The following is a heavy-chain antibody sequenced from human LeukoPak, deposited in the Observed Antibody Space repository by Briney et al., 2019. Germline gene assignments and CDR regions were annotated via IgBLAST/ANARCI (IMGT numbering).Heavy chain of an antibody. CDR1: GGSISSYY. CDR3: AREDSGYDYRYYGMDV. D-gene: IGHD5-12*01. CDR2: IYTSGST. Sequence: SETLSLTCTVSGGSISSYYWSWIRQPAGKGLEWIGRIYTSGSTNYNPSLKSRVTMSVDTSKNQFSLKLSSVTAADTAVYYCAREDSGYDYRYYGMDVWGQGTTATVSS. J-gene: IGHJ6*02. V-gene: IGHV4-4*07.